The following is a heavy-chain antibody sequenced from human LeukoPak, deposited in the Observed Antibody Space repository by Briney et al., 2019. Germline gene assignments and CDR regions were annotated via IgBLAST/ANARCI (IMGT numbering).Heavy chain of an antibody. V-gene: IGHV3-30*01. Sequence: GKSLRLSCAASGFNFTTYAIHWVRQPPGKGLEWVAGISFDGTKNYYADSVKGRFSISRDNSRDTLYLQMTSVRPDDTAVYYCARGDSSGWIYYYGMDVWGNGTTVTVSS. J-gene: IGHJ6*04. CDR2: ISFDGTKN. D-gene: IGHD6-19*01. CDR3: ARGDSSGWIYYYGMDV. CDR1: GFNFTTYA.